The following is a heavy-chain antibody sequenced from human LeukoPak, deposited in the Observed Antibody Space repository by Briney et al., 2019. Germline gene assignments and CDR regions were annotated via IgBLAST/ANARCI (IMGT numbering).Heavy chain of an antibody. CDR1: GFTLSSYE. D-gene: IGHD5-24*01. CDR3: AREASRGASFDP. V-gene: IGHV3-48*03. CDR2: ISSSGTTI. J-gene: IGHJ5*02. Sequence: GGSLRLSCAASGFTLSSYEMNWVRQAPGKGLEWVSYISSSGTTIFYADSVKGRFTISRDNAKNSLYLQMNSLRAEDTAVYYYAREASRGASFDPWGQGTLVTVSS.